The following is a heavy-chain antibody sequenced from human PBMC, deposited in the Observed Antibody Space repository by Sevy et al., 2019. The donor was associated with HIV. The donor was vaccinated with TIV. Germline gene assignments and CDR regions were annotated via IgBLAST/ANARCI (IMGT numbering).Heavy chain of an antibody. CDR1: GYTFTGYY. CDR3: ARSRFFGVVIMGYGMDV. Sequence: ASVKVSCKASGYTFTGYYMHWVRQAPGQGLEWMGRINPNSGGTNYAQKFQGRVTMTRDTSISTAYMELSRLRSDDTAVYYCARSRFFGVVIMGYGMDVWGQGTTVTVSS. J-gene: IGHJ6*02. D-gene: IGHD3-3*01. CDR2: INPNSGGT. V-gene: IGHV1-2*06.